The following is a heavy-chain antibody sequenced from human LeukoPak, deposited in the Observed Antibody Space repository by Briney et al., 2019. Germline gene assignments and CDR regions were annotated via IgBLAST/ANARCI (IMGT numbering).Heavy chain of an antibody. J-gene: IGHJ4*02. CDR3: AKETAYYYDRSGYFYSKYFDY. V-gene: IGHV3-23*01. Sequence: GGSLRLSCAASGFTFSTYAMSWVRQAPGKGLEWVSTITGSGDNTYYADSVKGRFTISRDNSKNTLFLRMNSLRAEDTAVYYCAKETAYYYDRSGYFYSKYFDYWGQGTLVTVSS. CDR1: GFTFSTYA. CDR2: ITGSGDNT. D-gene: IGHD3-22*01.